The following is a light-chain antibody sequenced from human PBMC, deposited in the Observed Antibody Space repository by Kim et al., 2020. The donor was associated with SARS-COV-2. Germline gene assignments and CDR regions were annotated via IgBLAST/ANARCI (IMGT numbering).Light chain of an antibody. CDR1: QSVSSNY. Sequence: EVVLTQSPGTLSLSPGERATLSCRASQSVSSNYLAWYRQNPGQPPRLLIFGPSTRATGIPDRFSGSGSGTDFTLTISRLEPEDFAVYYCQQYGTSYTFGQGTKLEI. CDR3: QQYGTSYT. J-gene: IGKJ2*01. V-gene: IGKV3-20*01. CDR2: GPS.